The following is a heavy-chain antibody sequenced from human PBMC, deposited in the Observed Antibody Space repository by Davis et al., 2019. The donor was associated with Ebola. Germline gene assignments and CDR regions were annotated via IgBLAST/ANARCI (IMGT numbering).Heavy chain of an antibody. CDR1: GGSFSGYY. V-gene: IGHV4-34*01. D-gene: IGHD3-3*01. Sequence: SETLSLTCAVYGGSFSGYYWSWIRQPPGMGLEWIGEINHSGSTNYNPSLKSRVTISVDTSKNQFSLKLSSVTAADTAVYYCARIIRFLEWLSPRVDYYMDVWGKGTTVTVSS. J-gene: IGHJ6*03. CDR2: INHSGST. CDR3: ARIIRFLEWLSPRVDYYMDV.